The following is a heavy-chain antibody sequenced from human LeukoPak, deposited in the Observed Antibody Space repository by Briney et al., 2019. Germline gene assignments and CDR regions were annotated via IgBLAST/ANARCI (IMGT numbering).Heavy chain of an antibody. J-gene: IGHJ5*02. CDR2: ISSSGST. CDR3: ARRGYIYGFIWFDP. D-gene: IGHD5-18*01. Sequence: SETLSLTCTVSGGSISGYYWNWIRQPPGKGLEWIGYISSSGSTNSNPSLKSRVTISVDTSKNQFSLKLSSVTAADTAVYYCARRGYIYGFIWFDPWGQGTLVTVSS. CDR1: GGSISGYY. V-gene: IGHV4-59*08.